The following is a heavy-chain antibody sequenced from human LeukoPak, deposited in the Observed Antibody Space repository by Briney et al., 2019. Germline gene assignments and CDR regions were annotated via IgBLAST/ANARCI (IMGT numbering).Heavy chain of an antibody. CDR2: ISSSSSTI. J-gene: IGHJ4*02. CDR1: GFTVSSNY. Sequence: GGSLRLSCAASGFTVSSNYMSWVRQAPGKGLEWVSYISSSSSTIYYADSVKGRFTISRDNAKNSLSLQMNSLRDEDTAVYYCARARGSYLDSWGQGTLVTVSS. V-gene: IGHV3-48*02. CDR3: ARARGSYLDS. D-gene: IGHD1-26*01.